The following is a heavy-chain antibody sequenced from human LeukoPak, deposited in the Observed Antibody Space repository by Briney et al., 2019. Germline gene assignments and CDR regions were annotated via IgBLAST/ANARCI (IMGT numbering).Heavy chain of an antibody. D-gene: IGHD3-10*01. CDR2: FDPEDGET. CDR3: ARTVYGAGSYYIS. Sequence: ASVKVSCKVSGYTLSEISMQWVRQAPGKGLEWMGGFDPEDGETIYAQKFQGRVTMTSDTSTTTVYLELSSLRSDDRAVFYCARTVYGAGSYYISWGQGTLVTVSS. V-gene: IGHV1-24*01. CDR1: GYTLSEIS. J-gene: IGHJ4*02.